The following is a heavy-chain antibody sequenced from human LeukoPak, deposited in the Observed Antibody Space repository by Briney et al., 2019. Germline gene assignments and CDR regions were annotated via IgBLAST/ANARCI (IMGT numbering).Heavy chain of an antibody. V-gene: IGHV3-7*01. CDR2: INHNGNVN. J-gene: IGHJ4*02. D-gene: IGHD5-18*01. CDR3: AKDPERGYSYGFMDY. Sequence: GGSLRLSCAASGFTFSSYWMNWARQAPGKGLEWVASINHNGNVNYYADSVKGRFTISRDNSKNTLYLQMNSPRAEDTAVYYCAKDPERGYSYGFMDYWGQGTLVTVSS. CDR1: GFTFSSYW.